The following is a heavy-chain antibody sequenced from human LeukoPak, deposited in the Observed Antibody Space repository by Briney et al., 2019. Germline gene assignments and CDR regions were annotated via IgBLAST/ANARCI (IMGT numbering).Heavy chain of an antibody. CDR2: ISYDGSNK. CDR3: AREDCSSTSCYGGYYYYGMDV. V-gene: IGHV3-30-3*01. CDR1: GFTFSSYA. D-gene: IGHD2-2*01. Sequence: GRSLRLSCAASGFTFSSYAMHWVRQAPGKGLEWVAVISYDGSNKYYADSVKGRFTISRDNSKNTLYLQMNSLRAEDTAVYYCAREDCSSTSCYGGYYYYGMDVWGQGTTVTVSS. J-gene: IGHJ6*02.